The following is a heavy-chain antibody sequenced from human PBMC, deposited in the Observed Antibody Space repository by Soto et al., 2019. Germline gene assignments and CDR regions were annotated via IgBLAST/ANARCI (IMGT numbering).Heavy chain of an antibody. CDR2: IYSGGST. CDR3: ARDSGYDFWSGYMYYYGMDV. CDR1: GFTVSSNY. V-gene: IGHV3-53*02. Sequence: EVQLVETGGGLIQPGGSLRLSCAASGFTVSSNYMSWVRQAPGTGLEWVSVIYSGGSTYYADSVKGRFTISRDNSKNTLYLQMNSLRAEDTAVYYCARDSGYDFWSGYMYYYGMDVWGQGTTVTVSS. D-gene: IGHD3-3*01. J-gene: IGHJ6*02.